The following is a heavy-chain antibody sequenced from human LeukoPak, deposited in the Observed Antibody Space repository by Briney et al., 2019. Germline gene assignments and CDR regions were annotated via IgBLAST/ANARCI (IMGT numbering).Heavy chain of an antibody. CDR2: INHSGST. Sequence: SETLSLTCAVYGGSFSGYYWSWIRQPPGKGLEWIGEINHSGSTNYNPSLKSRVTISVDTSKNQFSLKLSSVTAADTAVYYCARGDDYGLPPVSYWGQGTLVTVSS. CDR3: ARGDDYGLPPVSY. V-gene: IGHV4-34*01. CDR1: GGSFSGYY. D-gene: IGHD4-17*01. J-gene: IGHJ4*02.